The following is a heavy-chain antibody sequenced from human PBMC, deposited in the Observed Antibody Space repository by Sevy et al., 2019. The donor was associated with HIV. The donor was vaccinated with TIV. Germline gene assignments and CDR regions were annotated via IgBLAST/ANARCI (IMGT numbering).Heavy chain of an antibody. V-gene: IGHV1-69*06. CDR1: GGTFSSYA. J-gene: IGHJ4*02. Sequence: ASVKVSCKASGGTFSSYAISWVRQAPGQGLEWMGGIIPIFGTANYAQKFQGRVTITADKSTGTAYMGLGSLRSEDTAVYYCARAPVTMVRGVTSSPFDYWGQGTLVTVSS. D-gene: IGHD3-10*01. CDR2: IIPIFGTA. CDR3: ARAPVTMVRGVTSSPFDY.